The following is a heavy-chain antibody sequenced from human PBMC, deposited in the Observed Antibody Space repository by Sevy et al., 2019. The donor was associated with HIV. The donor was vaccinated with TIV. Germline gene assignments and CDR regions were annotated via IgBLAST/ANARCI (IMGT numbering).Heavy chain of an antibody. CDR1: GFTFSSNE. D-gene: IGHD2-15*01. CDR3: AFGGGLHV. Sequence: GGSLRLSCAASGFTFSSNELNWVRQAPGKGLEWVSYISSSGGTIYYADSVERRFTISRDNAKNSLFLQMNNLRAEDTAIYYCAFGGGLHVWGQGTMVTVSS. J-gene: IGHJ6*02. CDR2: ISSSGGTI. V-gene: IGHV3-48*03.